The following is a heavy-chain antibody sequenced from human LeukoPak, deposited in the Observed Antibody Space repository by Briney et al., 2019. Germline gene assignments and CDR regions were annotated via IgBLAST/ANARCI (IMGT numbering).Heavy chain of an antibody. J-gene: IGHJ6*03. CDR2: IKQDGGEK. Sequence: GGSLRLSCAGSGFTFSRYWMSWVRQAPGKGLEWVANIKQDGGEKYYLDSVKGRFTISRDNAKNTLYLQMNSLRAEDTAVYYCVRKGTYYMDVWGKGTSVTISS. CDR3: VRKGTYYMDV. V-gene: IGHV3-7*01. CDR1: GFTFSRYW.